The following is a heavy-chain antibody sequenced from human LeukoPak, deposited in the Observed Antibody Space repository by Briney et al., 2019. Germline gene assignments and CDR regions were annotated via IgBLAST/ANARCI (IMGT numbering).Heavy chain of an antibody. D-gene: IGHD4-17*01. V-gene: IGHV4-39*02. CDR3: AREGTTVTTLDY. Sequence: SETLSLTCSVSGFSISITSHYWVWIRQPPGKGLEWIGSIYYDGSTYYNPSLKSRVTMSVDTSRNQFLLNLSSVTAADTAVYYCAREGTTVTTLDYWGQGTLVTVSS. CDR2: IYYDGST. CDR1: GFSISITSHY. J-gene: IGHJ4*02.